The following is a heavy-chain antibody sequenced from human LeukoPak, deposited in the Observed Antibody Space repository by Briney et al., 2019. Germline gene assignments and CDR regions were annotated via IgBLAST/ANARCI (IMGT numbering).Heavy chain of an antibody. D-gene: IGHD4-23*01. J-gene: IGHJ2*01. CDR3: ARDYGGLYWSFDL. Sequence: KASETLSLTCTVSGGSISSYYWSWIRQPPGKGLEWIGYIYYSGSTNYNPSLKSRVTISVDTSKNQFSLKLSSVTAADTAVYYCARDYGGLYWSFDLWGRGTLVTVSS. CDR1: GGSISSYY. CDR2: IYYSGST. V-gene: IGHV4-59*01.